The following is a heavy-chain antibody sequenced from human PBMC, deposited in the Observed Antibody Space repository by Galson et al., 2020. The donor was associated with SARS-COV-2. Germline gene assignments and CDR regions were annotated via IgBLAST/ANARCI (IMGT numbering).Heavy chain of an antibody. J-gene: IGHJ5*02. D-gene: IGHD3-10*01. CDR2: IHYSGST. Sequence: ETSETLSLTCTVSGGSISSNNYYWAWIRQPPGKGLEWIGSIHYSGSTYYNPSLKSRVTISVDTSETQFSLKLTSVTAADTAAYYCARPRLGELLGWFDPCGQGIVVHVSS. CDR3: ARPRLGELLGWFDP. CDR1: GGSISSNNYY. V-gene: IGHV4-39*01.